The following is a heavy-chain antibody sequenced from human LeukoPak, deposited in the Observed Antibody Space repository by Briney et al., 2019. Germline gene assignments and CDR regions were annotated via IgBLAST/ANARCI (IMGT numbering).Heavy chain of an antibody. J-gene: IGHJ3*02. D-gene: IGHD4-17*01. CDR2: IYYSGST. Sequence: SETLSLTCTVSGGSISSYYWSWIRQPPGKGLEWIGYIYYSGSTNYNPSLKSRATISVDTSKNQFSLKLSSVTAADTAVYYCARVSDYGDSKGAFDIWGQGTMVTVSS. V-gene: IGHV4-59*01. CDR1: GGSISSYY. CDR3: ARVSDYGDSKGAFDI.